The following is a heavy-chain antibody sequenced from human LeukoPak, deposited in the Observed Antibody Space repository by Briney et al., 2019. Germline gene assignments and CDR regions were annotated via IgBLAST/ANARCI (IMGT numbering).Heavy chain of an antibody. CDR2: IYHSGST. Sequence: SETLSLTCTVSGYSISSGYYWGWIRQPPGKGLEWIGSIYHSGSTYYNPSLKSRVTISVDTSKNQFSLKLSSVTAADTAVYYCARDGTGYSSSSEAFDIWGQGTMVTVSS. J-gene: IGHJ3*02. D-gene: IGHD6-6*01. V-gene: IGHV4-38-2*02. CDR3: ARDGTGYSSSSEAFDI. CDR1: GYSISSGYY.